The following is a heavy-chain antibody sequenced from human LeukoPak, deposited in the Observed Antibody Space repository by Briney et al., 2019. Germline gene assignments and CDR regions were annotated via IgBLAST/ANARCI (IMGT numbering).Heavy chain of an antibody. V-gene: IGHV4-61*05. J-gene: IGHJ4*02. CDR2: IYTSGST. Sequence: SETLSLTCTVSGGSISSSSYYWSWIRQSPGKGLEWIGYIYTSGSTNYNPSLRSRVTISVDTSKNQLSLKLSSVTAADTAVYYCATFYSNSLYFDYWGQGTLVTVSS. CDR3: ATFYSNSLYFDY. CDR1: GGSISSSSYY. D-gene: IGHD4-11*01.